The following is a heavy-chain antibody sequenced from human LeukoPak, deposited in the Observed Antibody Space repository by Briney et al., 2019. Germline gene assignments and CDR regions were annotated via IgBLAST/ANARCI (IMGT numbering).Heavy chain of an antibody. V-gene: IGHV3-53*05. CDR1: GFTVSSNY. Sequence: GGSLRLSCAASGFTVSSNYMSWVRQAPGKGLEWVSVIYSGGSTYYADSVKGRFTISRDNSKNTLYLQMNSLRSEDTAVYYCARARTGRRDGYNSFDYWGQGTLVTVSS. CDR2: IYSGGST. J-gene: IGHJ4*02. D-gene: IGHD5-24*01. CDR3: ARARTGRRDGYNSFDY.